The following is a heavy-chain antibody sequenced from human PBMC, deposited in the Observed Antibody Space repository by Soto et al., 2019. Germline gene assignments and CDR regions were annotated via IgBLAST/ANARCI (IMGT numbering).Heavy chain of an antibody. Sequence: SETVSLTCAVSGGSISGSYYYWAWLRQPPGKGLEWIGYIYYSGSTNYNPSLKSRVTISVDTSKNQFSLKLSSVTAADTAVYYCAREGAAGTSYWGQGTLVTVSS. CDR2: IYYSGST. V-gene: IGHV4-61*01. D-gene: IGHD6-13*01. CDR3: AREGAAGTSY. J-gene: IGHJ4*02. CDR1: GGSISGSYYY.